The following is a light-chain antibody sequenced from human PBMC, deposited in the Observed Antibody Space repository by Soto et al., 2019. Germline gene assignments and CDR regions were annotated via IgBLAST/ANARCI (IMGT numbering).Light chain of an antibody. J-gene: IGLJ3*02. CDR2: EVT. Sequence: QSALTQPPSASGSPGQSVTISCTGTSSDGGAYNYVSWYQQHAGKAPKLVIYEVTKRPSGVPDRFSGSKSANTASLTVSGIQAEDEADYYCSSFASSNTWVFGGGTKVTVL. CDR1: SSDGGAYNY. CDR3: SSFASSNTWV. V-gene: IGLV2-8*01.